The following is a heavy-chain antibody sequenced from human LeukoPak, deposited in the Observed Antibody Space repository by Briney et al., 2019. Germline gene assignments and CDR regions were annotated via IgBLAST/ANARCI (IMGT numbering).Heavy chain of an antibody. V-gene: IGHV4-59*11. CDR3: ARVYQSAEYYFDY. Sequence: PSETPSLTCTVSGGSIDSHYWSWIRQPPGKGLEWIGYIYYTGSTEYHPSLKSRVTISLDTSKNQFSLKLTSVTAADTAVYYCARVYQSAEYYFDYWGQGNLVSVSS. J-gene: IGHJ4*02. CDR2: IYYTGST. CDR1: GGSIDSHY. D-gene: IGHD2-2*01.